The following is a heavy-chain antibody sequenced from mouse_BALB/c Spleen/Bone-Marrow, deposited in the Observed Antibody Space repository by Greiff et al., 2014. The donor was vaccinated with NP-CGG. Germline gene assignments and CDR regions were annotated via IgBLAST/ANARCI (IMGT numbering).Heavy chain of an antibody. V-gene: IGHV1-31*01. CDR1: GCSFTGYY. J-gene: IGHJ2*01. Sequence: EVQLQQSGPELVKPGASVKISCKASGCSFTGYYMHWVKQSHVKSLEWIGRINPYNGATSYNQNFKDKASLTVDKSSSTAYMELHSLTSEDSAVYDCARGIYYGGYFDYWGQGTTLTVSS. CDR2: INPYNGAT. CDR3: ARGIYYGGYFDY. D-gene: IGHD1-1*01.